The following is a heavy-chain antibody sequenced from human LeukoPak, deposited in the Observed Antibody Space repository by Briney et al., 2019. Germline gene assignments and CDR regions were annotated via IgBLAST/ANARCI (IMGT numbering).Heavy chain of an antibody. CDR3: ARDFLGRFEWFPGDGLDI. J-gene: IGHJ3*02. D-gene: IGHD3-3*01. V-gene: IGHV4-61*02. Sequence: KPSQTLSLTCTVSGGSISSGSYYWSWIRQPAGKGLEWIGRTYTNESTNYNTYLKSRVTISVDMSRNQFSLRVSSVTAADTAVYYCARDFLGRFEWFPGDGLDIWGQGTMVTVSS. CDR2: TYTNEST. CDR1: GGSISSGSYY.